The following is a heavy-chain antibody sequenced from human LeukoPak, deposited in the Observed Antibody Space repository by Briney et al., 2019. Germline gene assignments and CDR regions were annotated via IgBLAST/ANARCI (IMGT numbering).Heavy chain of an antibody. J-gene: IGHJ4*02. CDR1: GYTFITYD. Sequence: ASVKVSCKASGYTFITYDISWVRQTPGQGLEWMGWISAYNGNTNYAQKFQGRVTMTTDTSTSTAYMELRSLRSDDTAVYYCARDRDGYNGGDYWGQGTLVTVSS. CDR2: ISAYNGNT. V-gene: IGHV1-18*01. CDR3: ARDRDGYNGGDY. D-gene: IGHD5-24*01.